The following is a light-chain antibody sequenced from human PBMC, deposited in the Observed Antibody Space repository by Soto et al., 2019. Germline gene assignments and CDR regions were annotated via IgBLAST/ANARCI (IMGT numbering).Light chain of an antibody. Sequence: QSALTQPASLSGSPGQSITICCTGTSSDVGGYNYVSWYQHHPGKAPKLIIYDVTNRPSGVSNPFSGSKSGNTASLTISGLQPEDEADYYCSSYTTSNTRQIVFGTGTKVTVL. CDR1: SSDVGGYNY. V-gene: IGLV2-14*03. CDR2: DVT. J-gene: IGLJ1*01. CDR3: SSYTTSNTRQIV.